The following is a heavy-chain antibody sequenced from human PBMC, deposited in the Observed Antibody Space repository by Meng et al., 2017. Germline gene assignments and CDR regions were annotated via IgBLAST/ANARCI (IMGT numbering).Heavy chain of an antibody. CDR3: ARVRYYYDSSGYYATSYYFDY. J-gene: IGHJ4*02. CDR2: INHSGST. D-gene: IGHD3-22*01. V-gene: IGHV4-34*01. Sequence: QVPLQQLGAGLLKPSETLSLACAVYGGSFSGYYWSWIRQPPVKGLEWIGEINHSGSTNYNPSLKSRVTISVDTSKNQFSLKLSSVTAADTAVYYCARVRYYYDSSGYYATSYYFDYWGQGTLVTVSS. CDR1: GGSFSGYY.